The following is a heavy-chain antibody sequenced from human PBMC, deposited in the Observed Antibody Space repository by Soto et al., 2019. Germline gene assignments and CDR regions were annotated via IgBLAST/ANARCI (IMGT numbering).Heavy chain of an antibody. CDR1: GDSIGTYN. D-gene: IGHD1-26*01. CDR3: LRQGIGALHGLVDV. J-gene: IGHJ6*02. CDR2: IYSNGGT. Sequence: QVQLQASGPGLVKPSDTLSLTCTVSGDSIGTYNWGWIRQPPGKRLEWIGYIYSNGGTSYNPALYSRVTISADTSTKQFSLRLSSVTAADTAVYYCLRQGIGALHGLVDVWGQGTTVTVSS. V-gene: IGHV4-59*08.